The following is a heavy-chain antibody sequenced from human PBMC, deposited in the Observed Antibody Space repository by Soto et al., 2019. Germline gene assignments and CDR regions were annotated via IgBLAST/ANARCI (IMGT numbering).Heavy chain of an antibody. CDR1: GYSFTSYW. CDR3: ARQGHYYSSGYYYSWFDT. D-gene: IGHD3-22*01. CDR2: IYPGDSDT. V-gene: IGHV5-51*01. Sequence: ESLKISCKGSGYSFTSYWIGWVRQMPGKGLEWMGIIYPGDSDTRYSPSFQGQVTISADKSISTAYLQWSSLKASDTAMYYCARQGHYYSSGYYYSWFDTWGQGTLATVSS. J-gene: IGHJ5*02.